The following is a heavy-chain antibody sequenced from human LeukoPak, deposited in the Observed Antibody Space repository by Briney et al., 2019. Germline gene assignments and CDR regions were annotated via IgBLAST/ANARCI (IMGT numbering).Heavy chain of an antibody. V-gene: IGHV4-30-2*01. CDR1: GGSISSGGYS. D-gene: IGHD3-10*01. CDR3: ARVRRGVNKGYFDY. J-gene: IGHJ4*02. CDR2: IYHSGST. Sequence: PSETLSLTCAVSGGSISSGGYSWSWIRQPPGKGLEWIGYIYHSGSTYYNPSLKSRVTISVDRSKNQFSLKLSSVTAADTAVYYCARVRRGVNKGYFDYWGQGTLVTVSS.